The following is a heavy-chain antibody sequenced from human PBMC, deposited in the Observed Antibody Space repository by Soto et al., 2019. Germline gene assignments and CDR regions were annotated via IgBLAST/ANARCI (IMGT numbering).Heavy chain of an antibody. J-gene: IGHJ6*02. V-gene: IGHV3-21*01. D-gene: IGHD6-6*01. CDR2: ISSSSSYI. Sequence: PGGSLRLSCAASGFTFSSYSMNWVRQAPGKGLGWVSSISSSSSYIYYADSVKGRFTISRDNAKNSLYLQMNSLRAEDTAVYYCARVPVAARPPYYYGMDVWGQGTTVTVSS. CDR3: ARVPVAARPPYYYGMDV. CDR1: GFTFSSYS.